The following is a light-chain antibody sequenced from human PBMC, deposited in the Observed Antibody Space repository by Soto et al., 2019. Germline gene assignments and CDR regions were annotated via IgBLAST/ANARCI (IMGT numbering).Light chain of an antibody. CDR2: GAS. CDR1: QGINTD. V-gene: IGKV1-9*01. CDR3: QQLNSYPQVT. Sequence: DVQLTQSPSFLSASVGDRVTITCRASQGINTDLAWYQQKPGKAPDLLIYGASTLQGGVPSRFSGGGSATEFTLTINPLQPGDFATYYCQQLNSYPQVTFGGGTKVEIK. J-gene: IGKJ4*01.